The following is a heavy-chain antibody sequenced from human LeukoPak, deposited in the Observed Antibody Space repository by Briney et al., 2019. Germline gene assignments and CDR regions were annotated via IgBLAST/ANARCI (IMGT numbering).Heavy chain of an antibody. Sequence: SQTLSLACAISGDSVSSNSAAWNWIRQSPSRGLEWLGRTYYRSKWYNDYAVSVKSRITINPDTSKNQLSLQLNSVTPEDTAVYYCARGLTYYYDSSGYYEFDYWGQGTLVTVSS. CDR3: ARGLTYYYDSSGYYEFDY. CDR1: GDSVSSNSAA. D-gene: IGHD3-22*01. CDR2: TYYRSKWYN. J-gene: IGHJ4*02. V-gene: IGHV6-1*01.